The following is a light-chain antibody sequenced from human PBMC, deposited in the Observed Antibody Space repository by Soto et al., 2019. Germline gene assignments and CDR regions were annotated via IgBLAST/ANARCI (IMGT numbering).Light chain of an antibody. V-gene: IGKV3-11*01. Sequence: EIVLTQSPVTLSLSPGERATLSCRASHSVSSSLAWYQQKPGQAPRLLIYDASNRATGIPARFSGSRSGTDFTLTISSLEPEDFAVYYCQQRSNWPGLTFGGGTKVEIK. CDR1: HSVSSS. J-gene: IGKJ4*01. CDR3: QQRSNWPGLT. CDR2: DAS.